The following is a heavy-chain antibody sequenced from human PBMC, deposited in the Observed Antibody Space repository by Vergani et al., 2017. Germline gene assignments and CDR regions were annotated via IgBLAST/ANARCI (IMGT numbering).Heavy chain of an antibody. CDR3: ARGDIVVAYNWFDP. V-gene: IGHV3-11*05. CDR1: GFPFSDYY. Sequence: QVQLVESGGGLVKPGGSLRLSCAASGFPFSDYYMSWIRQAPGKGLEWVSYISSSSRYTNYADSVKGRFTISRDNAKNSLYLQMSSLRSEDTAVYYCARGDIVVAYNWFDPWGQGTLVTVSS. J-gene: IGHJ5*02. CDR2: ISSSSRYT. D-gene: IGHD2-15*01.